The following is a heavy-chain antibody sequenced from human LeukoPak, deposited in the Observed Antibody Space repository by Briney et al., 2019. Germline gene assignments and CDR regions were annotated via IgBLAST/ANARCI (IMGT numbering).Heavy chain of an antibody. D-gene: IGHD2-8*01. J-gene: IGHJ4*02. CDR3: AKARWVYETYFDY. CDR1: GFTFDDYA. CDR2: ISWNSGSI. Sequence: SLRLSCAASGFTFDDYAMHWFRQAPGKGLEWFSGISWNSGSIGYADSVKGRFTISRDNAKNSLYLQMNSLGAEDTALYYCAKARWVYETYFDYWGQGTLVIVSS. V-gene: IGHV3-9*01.